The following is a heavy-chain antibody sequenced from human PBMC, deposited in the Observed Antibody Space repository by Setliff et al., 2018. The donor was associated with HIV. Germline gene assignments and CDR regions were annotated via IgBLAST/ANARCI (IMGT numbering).Heavy chain of an antibody. D-gene: IGHD3-10*01. V-gene: IGHV1-2*04. CDR3: GRDSGEAGISGFDY. CDR2: INPNSGGT. CDR1: GYTFTGYY. J-gene: IGHJ4*02. Sequence: ASVKVSCKASGYTFTGYYMHWVRQAPGQGLEWMGCINPNSGGTNYAQKFQGWVTMTRDTSISTAYLELSRLRSDDTAVYYCGRDSGEAGISGFDYWRQGTLVTVSS.